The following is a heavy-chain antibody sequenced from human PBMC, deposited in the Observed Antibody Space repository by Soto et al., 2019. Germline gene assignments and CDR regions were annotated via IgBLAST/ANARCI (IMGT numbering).Heavy chain of an antibody. D-gene: IGHD2-2*01. J-gene: IGHJ4*02. Sequence: ASMKGSFKASCYTFTNYGISWVRQAPGQGLELIGRISAYNGNTNYAQKLQGRVTMTTDTSASTDYVELRSLRSDGTAVYYCARGEWNQLESWFRHESVECYYDYWGQGTLVTVSS. CDR1: CYTFTNYG. CDR2: ISAYNGNT. V-gene: IGHV1-18*01. CDR3: ARGEWNQLESWFRHESVECYYDY.